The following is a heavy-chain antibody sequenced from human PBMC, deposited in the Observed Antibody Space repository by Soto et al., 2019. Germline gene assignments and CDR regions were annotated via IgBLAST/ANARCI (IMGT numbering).Heavy chain of an antibody. CDR3: AGDIRTGSYRFDY. V-gene: IGHV4-4*09. CDR2: IFNSGNT. CDR1: GDSITNYQ. Sequence: QVQLQESGPGLVRPSETLSLTCTVSGDSITNYQWSWIRQSPEKGLEWLGYIFNSGNTVYNPSVRSRVSISADSSRNQFSLKLTSGTAADTAIYYCAGDIRTGSYRFDYWGQGALVTVFS. J-gene: IGHJ4*02. D-gene: IGHD1-26*01.